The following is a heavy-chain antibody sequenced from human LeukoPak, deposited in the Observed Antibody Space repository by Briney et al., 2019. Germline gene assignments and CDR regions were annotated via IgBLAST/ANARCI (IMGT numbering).Heavy chain of an antibody. CDR2: IYYSGST. CDR1: GGSISSYY. V-gene: IGHV4-59*01. CDR3: ARFVTIFRPLVTPTYYFDY. Sequence: PSETLSLTCTVSGGSISSYYWSWIRQPPGKGLEWIGYIYYSGSTNYNPSLKSRVTISVDTSKNQFSLKLSSVTAADTAAYYCARFVTIFRPLVTPTYYFDYWGQGTLVTVSS. J-gene: IGHJ4*02. D-gene: IGHD3-3*01.